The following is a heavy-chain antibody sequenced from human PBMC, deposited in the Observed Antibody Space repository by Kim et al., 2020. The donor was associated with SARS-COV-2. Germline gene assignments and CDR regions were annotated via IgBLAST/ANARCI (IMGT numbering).Heavy chain of an antibody. CDR3: ARVTTYYYGMDV. CDR2: IWYDGSNK. J-gene: IGHJ6*02. Sequence: GGSLRLSCAASGFTFSSYGMHWVRQAPGKGLEWVAVIWYDGSNKYYADSVKGRFTISRDNSKNTLYLQMNSLRAEDTAVYYCARVTTYYYGMDVWGQGTTVTVSS. CDR1: GFTFSSYG. D-gene: IGHD4-4*01. V-gene: IGHV3-33*01.